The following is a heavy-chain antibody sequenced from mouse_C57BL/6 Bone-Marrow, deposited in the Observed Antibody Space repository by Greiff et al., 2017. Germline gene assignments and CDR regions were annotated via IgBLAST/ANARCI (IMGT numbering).Heavy chain of an antibody. D-gene: IGHD6-1*01. CDR2: IDPENGDT. V-gene: IGHV14-4*01. CDR1: GFNIKDDY. Sequence: VQLQQSGAELVRPGASVKLSCTASGFNIKDDYMHWVKQRPEQGLEWIGWIDPENGDTEYASKFQGKATITAATSSNTAYLQLSSLTSEDTAVYYCTTGVPFAYWGQGTLVTVSA. J-gene: IGHJ3*01. CDR3: TTGVPFAY.